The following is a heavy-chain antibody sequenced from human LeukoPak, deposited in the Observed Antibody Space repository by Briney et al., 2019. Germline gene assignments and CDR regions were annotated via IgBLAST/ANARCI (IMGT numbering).Heavy chain of an antibody. V-gene: IGHV4-59*08. CDR3: ARRSYYYDSSGYYFPAQ. CDR1: GGSINSYY. J-gene: IGHJ4*02. Sequence: SETLSLTCTVSGGSINSYYWSWIRQPPGMGLEWIGYIYYSGSTNYNPSLKSRVTISVDTSKNQFSLKLSSVTAADTAVYYCARRSYYYDSSGYYFPAQWGQGTLVTVSS. D-gene: IGHD3-22*01. CDR2: IYYSGST.